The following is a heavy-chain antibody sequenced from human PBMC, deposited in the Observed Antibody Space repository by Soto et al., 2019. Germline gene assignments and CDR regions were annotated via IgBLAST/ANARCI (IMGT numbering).Heavy chain of an antibody. CDR3: ARRDARLGGYFDY. D-gene: IGHD3-10*01. CDR1: GGSISRYY. V-gene: IGHV4-59*01. Sequence: SETLSLTCTVSGGSISRYYWSWIRQPPGKGLEWIGYIYYSGSTNYNPSLKSRVTISVDTSKNQFSLKLSSVTAADTAVYYCARRDARLGGYFDYWGQGTLVTVSS. J-gene: IGHJ4*02. CDR2: IYYSGST.